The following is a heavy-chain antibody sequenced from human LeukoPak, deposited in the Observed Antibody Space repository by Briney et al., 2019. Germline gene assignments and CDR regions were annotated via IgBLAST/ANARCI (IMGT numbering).Heavy chain of an antibody. CDR3: AGGKDTAMAPSYWFDP. D-gene: IGHD5-18*01. V-gene: IGHV4-31*03. CDR2: IYYSGST. CDR1: GGSISSGGYY. J-gene: IGHJ5*02. Sequence: SETLSLTCTVSGGSISSGGYYWSWVRQHPGKGLEWIGYIYYSGSTYYNPSLKSRFTISVDTSKNQFSLNLSSVTAADTAVYYCAGGKDTAMAPSYWFDPWGRGTLVTVSS.